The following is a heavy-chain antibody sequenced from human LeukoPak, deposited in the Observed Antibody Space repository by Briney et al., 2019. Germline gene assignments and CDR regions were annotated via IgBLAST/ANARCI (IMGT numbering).Heavy chain of an antibody. Sequence: VKLSCKASGGTFSSYAISWVRQAPGQGLEWMGRIIPILGIANYAQNFQGRVTITADKSTSTAYMELSSLRSEDTAVYYCARDYGMATIISSRYFDLWGRGNLVTVSS. CDR3: ARDYGMATIISSRYFDL. J-gene: IGHJ2*01. CDR2: IIPILGIA. D-gene: IGHD5-24*01. V-gene: IGHV1-69*10. CDR1: GGTFSSYA.